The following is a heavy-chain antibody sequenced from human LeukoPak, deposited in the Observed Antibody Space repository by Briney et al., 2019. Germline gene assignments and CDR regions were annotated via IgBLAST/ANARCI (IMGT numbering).Heavy chain of an antibody. Sequence: ASVKVSCKASGYTFTSYGISWVRQAPGQGLEWMGWISAYSGNTNYSQKLQGRVTMTTDTSTSTAYMELRSLRSDDTAVYYCAREGHIVVVTAIRPSYYYYYGMDVWGQGTTVTVSS. J-gene: IGHJ6*02. CDR1: GYTFTSYG. CDR2: ISAYSGNT. D-gene: IGHD2-21*02. V-gene: IGHV1-18*01. CDR3: AREGHIVVVTAIRPSYYYYYGMDV.